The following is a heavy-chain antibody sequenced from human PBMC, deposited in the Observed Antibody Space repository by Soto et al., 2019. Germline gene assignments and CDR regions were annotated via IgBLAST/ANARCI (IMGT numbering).Heavy chain of an antibody. CDR2: ISYSGST. Sequence: SETLSLTCTVSGGSISSYYWSWIRQPPGKGLEWIAYISYSGSTNYNPSLWSRVTISLDTSKNQFSLKLSSVTAADTAVYYCTRAVRRSSSPFDHWGQGTLVTVSS. CDR3: TRAVRRSSSPFDH. CDR1: GGSISSYY. J-gene: IGHJ4*02. V-gene: IGHV4-59*01. D-gene: IGHD6-6*01.